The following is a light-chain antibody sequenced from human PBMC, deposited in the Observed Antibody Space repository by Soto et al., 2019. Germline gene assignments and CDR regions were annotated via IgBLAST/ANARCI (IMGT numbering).Light chain of an antibody. V-gene: IGKV3-20*01. Sequence: EIVLTQSPGTLSFSPGERATLSCRASQSVGSNFLAWYQQKPGQAPRLLIYGASSRATGIPDRFSGSGSGTVFTLTISRLEPEDFAIYYCQHYGSSPWTFGQGTEVEIK. CDR2: GAS. CDR1: QSVGSNF. J-gene: IGKJ1*01. CDR3: QHYGSSPWT.